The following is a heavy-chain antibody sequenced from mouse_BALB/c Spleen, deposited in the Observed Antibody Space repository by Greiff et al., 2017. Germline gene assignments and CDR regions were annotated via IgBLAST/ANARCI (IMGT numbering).Heavy chain of an antibody. V-gene: IGHV5-17*02. CDR1: GFTFSSFG. J-gene: IGHJ1*01. CDR2: ISSGSSTI. D-gene: IGHD1-1*01. CDR3: ARLGYYGTYWYFDV. Sequence: EVKLMESGGGLVQPGGSRKLSCAASGFTFSSFGMHWVRQAPEKGLEWVAYISSGSSTIYYADTVKGRFTISRDNPKNTLFLQMTSLRSEDTAMYYCARLGYYGTYWYFDVWGAGTTVTVSS.